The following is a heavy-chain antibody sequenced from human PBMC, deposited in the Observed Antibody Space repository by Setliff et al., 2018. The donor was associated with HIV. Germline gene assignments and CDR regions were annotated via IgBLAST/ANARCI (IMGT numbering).Heavy chain of an antibody. CDR2: INQDGSEK. V-gene: IGHV3-7*04. J-gene: IGHJ6*02. CDR1: GFTFTSYW. D-gene: IGHD3-3*02. Sequence: GESLRLSCAASGFTFTSYWMIWVRQAPGNGLEWVANINQDGSEKNYVDSVKGRFTISRDNAKNSLYLQMDSLRVEDTTVYYCTRKLAPGHGMDVWGQGTTVTVSS. CDR3: TRKLAPGHGMDV.